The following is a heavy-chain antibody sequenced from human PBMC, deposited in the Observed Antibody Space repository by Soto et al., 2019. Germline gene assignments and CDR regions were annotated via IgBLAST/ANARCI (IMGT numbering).Heavy chain of an antibody. CDR2: ISYDGSNK. D-gene: IGHD4-17*01. Sequence: QVQLVESGGGVVQPGRSLRLSCAASGFTFSSYGMHWVRQAPGKGLEWVAVISYDGSNKYYADSVKGRFTISRDNSKNPLYRKRNGLRAGDRVVYYCAKEDYGASPGFAYWGKETLVPVSS. V-gene: IGHV3-30*18. J-gene: IGHJ4*02. CDR1: GFTFSSYG. CDR3: AKEDYGASPGFAY.